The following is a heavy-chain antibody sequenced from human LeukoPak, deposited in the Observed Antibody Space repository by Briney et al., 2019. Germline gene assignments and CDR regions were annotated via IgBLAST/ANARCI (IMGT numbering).Heavy chain of an antibody. J-gene: IGHJ4*02. CDR1: GFTFSSYA. D-gene: IGHD3-3*01. CDR2: ISGSGGST. CDR3: AKVRFDFWSGYWDY. V-gene: IGHV3-23*01. Sequence: GSLRLSCAASGFTFSSYAMSWVRQAPGKGLEWVSAISGSGGSTYYADSVKGRFTISRDNSKNTLYLQMNSLRAEDTAVYYCAKVRFDFWSGYWDYCGQGTLVTVSS.